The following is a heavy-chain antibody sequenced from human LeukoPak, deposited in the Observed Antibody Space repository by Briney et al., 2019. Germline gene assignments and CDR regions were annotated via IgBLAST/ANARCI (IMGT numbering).Heavy chain of an antibody. Sequence: GGSLRLSCAASGFTFSSYGMHWVRQAPGKGLEWVAFIRYDGSNKYYGDWVKGRFTSSRDNSKNTLYLQMNSLRAEDTAVYYCAKLKSDYHILTGHDYWGQGTLVTVSS. CDR3: AKLKSDYHILTGHDY. D-gene: IGHD3-9*01. J-gene: IGHJ4*02. CDR2: IRYDGSNK. V-gene: IGHV3-30*02. CDR1: GFTFSSYG.